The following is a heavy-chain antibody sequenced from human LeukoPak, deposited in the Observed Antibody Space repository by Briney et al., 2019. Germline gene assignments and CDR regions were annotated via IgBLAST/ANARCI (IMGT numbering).Heavy chain of an antibody. CDR2: IIPIFGTA. CDR3: ASGGYSSSWLGYYFDY. V-gene: IGHV1-69*06. D-gene: IGHD6-13*01. J-gene: IGHJ4*02. Sequence: ASVKVSCKASGGTFSSYAISWVRQAPGQGLEWMGGIIPIFGTANYAQKFQGRVTITADKSTSTAYMELSSLRSEDTAVYYCASGGYSSSWLGYYFDYWGQGTLVTVSS. CDR1: GGTFSSYA.